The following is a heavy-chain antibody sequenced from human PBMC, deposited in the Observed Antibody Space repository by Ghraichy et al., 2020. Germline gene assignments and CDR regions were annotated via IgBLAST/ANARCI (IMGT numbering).Heavy chain of an antibody. Sequence: SQTLSLTCTVSGGSISSYYWSWIRQPPGKGLEWIGYIYYSGSTNYNPSLKSRVTISVDTSKNQFSLKLSFVTAADTAVYYCARVRGYDILTGYSHDAFDIWGQGTMVTVSS. CDR3: ARVRGYDILTGYSHDAFDI. J-gene: IGHJ3*02. CDR1: GGSISSYY. CDR2: IYYSGST. D-gene: IGHD3-9*01. V-gene: IGHV4-59*01.